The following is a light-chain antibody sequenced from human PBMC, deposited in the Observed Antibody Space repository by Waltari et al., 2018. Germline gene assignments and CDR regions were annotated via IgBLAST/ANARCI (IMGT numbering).Light chain of an antibody. CDR3: SSYTGSSTLVI. CDR1: SSDVGAYDY. J-gene: IGLJ2*01. Sequence: QSALTQPASVSGSPGQSITISCTGSSSDVGAYDYVSWYQHHPGKAPKLMIFGVSRRPSVVTNRFSGSKSGNTASLTISGVQAEDEADYYCSSYTGSSTLVIFGGGTKLTVL. CDR2: GVS. V-gene: IGLV2-14*01.